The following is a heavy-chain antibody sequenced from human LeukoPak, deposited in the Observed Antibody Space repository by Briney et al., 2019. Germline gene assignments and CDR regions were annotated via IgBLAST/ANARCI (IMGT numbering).Heavy chain of an antibody. D-gene: IGHD2-2*01. V-gene: IGHV4-34*01. CDR3: ARGIYCSSTSCYAIWRW. CDR2: INHSGST. Sequence: SETLSLTCAVYGGSFSDYYWSCIRQPPGKGLEWIGEINHSGSTNYNPSLKSRVTISVDTSKNQFSLKLSSVTAADTAVYYCARGIYCSSTSCYAIWRWWGQGTLVTVSS. CDR1: GGSFSDYY. J-gene: IGHJ4*02.